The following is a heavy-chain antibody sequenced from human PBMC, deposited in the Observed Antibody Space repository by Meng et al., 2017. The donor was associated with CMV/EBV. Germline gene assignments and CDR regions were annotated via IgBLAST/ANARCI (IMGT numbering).Heavy chain of an antibody. CDR1: GYTFTSYD. V-gene: IGHV1-8*01. CDR2: MNPNSGNT. J-gene: IGHJ6*02. CDR3: ARRSSIAARLSLPHYYYGMDV. Sequence: ASLKVSCKASGYTFTSYDINWVRQATGQGLEWMGWMNPNSGNTGYAQKHQGRDTMTRNTSTSTAYMELSSLRSEDTAVYYCARRSSIAARLSLPHYYYGMDVWGQGTTVTVSS. D-gene: IGHD6-6*01.